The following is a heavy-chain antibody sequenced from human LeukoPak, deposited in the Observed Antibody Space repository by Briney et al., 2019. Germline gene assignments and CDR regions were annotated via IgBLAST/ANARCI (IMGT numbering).Heavy chain of an antibody. CDR1: GGTFSSYA. V-gene: IGHV1-69*04. CDR2: IIPILGIA. D-gene: IGHD5-24*01. Sequence: PAASVKVSCKASGGTFSSYAISWVRQAPGQGLEWMGRIIPILGIANYAQKFQGRVTITADKSTSTAYMELSSLRSEDTAVYYCARDYFDGYNPDFDYWGQGTLVTVSS. CDR3: ARDYFDGYNPDFDY. J-gene: IGHJ4*02.